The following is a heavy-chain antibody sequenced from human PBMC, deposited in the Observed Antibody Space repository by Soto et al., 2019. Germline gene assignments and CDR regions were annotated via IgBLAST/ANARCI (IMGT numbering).Heavy chain of an antibody. CDR2: IYPGDSDT. V-gene: IGHV5-51*01. CDR1: GYICSTYC. Sequence: HGESLKICCRGSGYICSTYCIGWVRQMPGKDLEWMGIIYPGDSDTRYSPSFQGQVSISADKSISTAYLQWSSLKASDTAMYFCARRYGEKPNGFDIWGQGTIVTVSS. D-gene: IGHD2-8*01. CDR3: ARRYGEKPNGFDI. J-gene: IGHJ3*02.